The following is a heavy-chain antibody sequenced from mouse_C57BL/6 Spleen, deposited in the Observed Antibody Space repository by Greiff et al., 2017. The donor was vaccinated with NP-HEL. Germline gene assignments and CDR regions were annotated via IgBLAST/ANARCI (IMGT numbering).Heavy chain of an antibody. J-gene: IGHJ2*01. Sequence: VQLQQSGAELVKPGASVKISCKASGYAFSSYWMNWVKQRPGKGLEWIGQIYPGDGDTNYNGKFKGKATLTADKSSSTAYMQRSSLTSEDSAVYFCARWGTEYYFDNWGQGTTLTVSS. D-gene: IGHD2-14*01. V-gene: IGHV1-80*01. CDR1: GYAFSSYW. CDR2: IYPGDGDT. CDR3: ARWGTEYYFDN.